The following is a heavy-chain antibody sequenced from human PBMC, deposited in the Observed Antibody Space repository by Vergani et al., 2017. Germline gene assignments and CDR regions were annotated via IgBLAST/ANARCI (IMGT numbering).Heavy chain of an antibody. V-gene: IGHV3-11*05. Sequence: QVQLVESGGGLVKPGGSLRLSCEASGFTFSDYYMSWIRQAPGEGLEWVSYISSSSSYTNYADSVKGRFTITRDNAKNSLYMKMNSLRAEDTAVYYCAREGSQCSSSRGGFDYWGQGTLVTVSS. D-gene: IGHD6-13*01. CDR2: ISSSSSYT. CDR1: GFTFSDYY. J-gene: IGHJ4*02. CDR3: AREGSQCSSSRGGFDY.